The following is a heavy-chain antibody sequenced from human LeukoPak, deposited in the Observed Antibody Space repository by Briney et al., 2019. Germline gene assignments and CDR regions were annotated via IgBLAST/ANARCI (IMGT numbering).Heavy chain of an antibody. J-gene: IGHJ4*02. Sequence: GGSLRLSCVGSGFIFRNYSMNWVRQAPGKGLEWVSFISSSSSYIYYADSVKGRFTISRDNAKNSLYLQMNSLRAEDTAVYYCARDVSCSGGSCYEDDPLYYLDYWGQGTLVTVSS. D-gene: IGHD2-15*01. CDR1: GFIFRNYS. CDR3: ARDVSCSGGSCYEDDPLYYLDY. CDR2: ISSSSSYI. V-gene: IGHV3-21*01.